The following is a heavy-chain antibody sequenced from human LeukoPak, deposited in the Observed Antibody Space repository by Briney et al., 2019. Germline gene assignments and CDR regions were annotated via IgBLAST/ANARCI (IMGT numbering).Heavy chain of an antibody. V-gene: IGHV3-23*01. Sequence: GGSLRLSCAASGFTFSSYAMSWVRQAPGKGLEWVSAISGSGGSTYCADSVKGRFTISRDNSKNTLYLQMNSLRAEDTAVYYCAKSVRIFSRFDYWGQGTLVTVSS. CDR3: AKSVRIFSRFDY. J-gene: IGHJ4*02. CDR2: ISGSGGST. D-gene: IGHD3-10*02. CDR1: GFTFSSYA.